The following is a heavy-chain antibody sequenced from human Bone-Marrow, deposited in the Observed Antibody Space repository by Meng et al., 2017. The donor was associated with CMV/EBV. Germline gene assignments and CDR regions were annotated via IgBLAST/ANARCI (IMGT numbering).Heavy chain of an antibody. CDR1: GFTFSDYY. V-gene: IGHV3-11*04. CDR3: ARASNYYDSSGYYLGAFDI. CDR2: ISSSGSTI. Sequence: GESLKISCAASGFTFSDYYMSWIRQAPGKGLEWVSYISSSGSTIYYADSVKGRFTISRDNAKNSLYLQMNSLRAEDTAVYYCARASNYYDSSGYYLGAFDIWGQGTRVTVSS. D-gene: IGHD3-22*01. J-gene: IGHJ3*02.